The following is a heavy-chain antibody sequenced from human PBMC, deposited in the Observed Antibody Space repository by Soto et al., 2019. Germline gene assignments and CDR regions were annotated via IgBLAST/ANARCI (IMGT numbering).Heavy chain of an antibody. D-gene: IGHD5-12*01. V-gene: IGHV4-34*01. CDR3: ARDKISGLFDY. CDR2: INHSGST. CDR1: GGSFSGYY. Sequence: QVQLQQWGAGLLKPSETLSLTCAVYGGSFSGYYWTWIRQPPGTGLEWIGEINHSGSTNYNPPLKSRVTISVDTSKNQFSLKLPSVTAACTAVYYGARDKISGLFDYWGQGTLVTVSS. J-gene: IGHJ4*02.